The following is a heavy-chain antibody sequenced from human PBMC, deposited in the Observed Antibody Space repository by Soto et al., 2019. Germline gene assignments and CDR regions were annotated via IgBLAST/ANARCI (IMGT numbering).Heavy chain of an antibody. CDR1: GGTFSSYT. D-gene: IGHD4-17*01. V-gene: IGHV1-69*02. Sequence: GASVKVSCKASGGTFSSYTISWVRQAPGQGLEWMGRIIPILGIANYAQKFQGRVTITADKSTSTAYMELSSLRSEDTAVYYCATGDTVSRTNWFDPWGQGTLVTVSS. CDR3: ATGDTVSRTNWFDP. J-gene: IGHJ5*02. CDR2: IIPILGIA.